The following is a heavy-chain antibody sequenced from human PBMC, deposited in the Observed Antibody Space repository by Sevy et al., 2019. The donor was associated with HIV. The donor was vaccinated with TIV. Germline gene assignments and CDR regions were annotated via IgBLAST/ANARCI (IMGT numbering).Heavy chain of an antibody. CDR1: GFTFSSYS. J-gene: IGHJ4*02. D-gene: IGHD3-22*01. V-gene: IGHV3-48*02. CDR3: ARERKMYDSSGYYFHFDY. CDR2: ISRSSSTI. Sequence: GGSLRLSCAASGFTFSSYSMNWVRQAPGKGLEWVSYISRSSSTIYYADSVKGRFTISRDNAKNSLYLQMNSLRDEDTDVYYCARERKMYDSSGYYFHFDYWGQGTLVTVSS.